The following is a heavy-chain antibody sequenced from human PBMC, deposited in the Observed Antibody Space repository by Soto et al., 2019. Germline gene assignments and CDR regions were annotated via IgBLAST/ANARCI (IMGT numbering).Heavy chain of an antibody. J-gene: IGHJ4*02. V-gene: IGHV1-69*13. CDR1: GGTFRSYA. Sequence: GASVKVSCKASGGTFRSYAISWVRQAPGQGLAWMGGIIPSFGTANYAQQFQGRVTITADESTSTVYLELSSLRSEDTAMYYCAAVRRYSSGRHLDYWGQGTLVTVSS. D-gene: IGHD6-19*01. CDR2: IIPSFGTA. CDR3: AAVRRYSSGRHLDY.